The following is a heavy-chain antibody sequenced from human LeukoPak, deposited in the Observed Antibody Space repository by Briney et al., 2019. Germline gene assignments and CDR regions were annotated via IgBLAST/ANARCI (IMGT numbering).Heavy chain of an antibody. V-gene: IGHV4-59*12. CDR2: IYYSGST. D-gene: IGHD2-21*02. CDR3: ARTVVTAHWYFDL. CDR1: GGSISSYY. Sequence: SETLSLTCTVSGGSISSYYWSWVRQPPGKGLEWIGYIYYSGSTNYNPSLKSRVTISVDTSKNQFSLKLSSVTAADTAVYYYARTVVTAHWYFDLWGRGTLVTVSS. J-gene: IGHJ2*01.